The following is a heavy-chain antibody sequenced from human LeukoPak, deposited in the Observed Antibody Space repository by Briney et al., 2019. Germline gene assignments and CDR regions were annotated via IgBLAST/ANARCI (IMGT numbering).Heavy chain of an antibody. J-gene: IGHJ6*03. CDR3: ARDQRYDFWYYMDV. CDR1: GFTVSSNY. CDR2: IYSGGST. V-gene: IGHV3-53*01. Sequence: PGGSLRLSCAASGFTVSSNYMSWVRQAPGKGLEWVSVIYSGGSTYYADSVKGRFTISRDNSKNTLYLQMNSLRAEDTAVYYCARDQRYDFWYYMDVWGKGTTVTVSS. D-gene: IGHD3-3*01.